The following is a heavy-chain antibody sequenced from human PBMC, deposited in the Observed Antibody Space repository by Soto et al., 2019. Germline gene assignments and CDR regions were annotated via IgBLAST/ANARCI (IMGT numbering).Heavy chain of an antibody. CDR2: IDPSDSYT. J-gene: IGHJ5*02. Sequence: TGESLKISCKGSGYSFTSYWISWVRQMPGKGLEWMGRIDPSDSYTNYSPSFQGHVTISADKSISTAYLQWSSLKASDTAMYYCARHTITIFGVVITFDPWGQGTLVTVSS. V-gene: IGHV5-10-1*01. CDR3: ARHTITIFGVVITFDP. D-gene: IGHD3-3*01. CDR1: GYSFTSYW.